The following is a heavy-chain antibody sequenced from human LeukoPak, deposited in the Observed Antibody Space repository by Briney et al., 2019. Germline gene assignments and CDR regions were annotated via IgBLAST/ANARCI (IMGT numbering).Heavy chain of an antibody. CDR3: ARSVPSDY. J-gene: IGHJ4*02. CDR1: GYTFTSFG. V-gene: IGHV1-18*01. Sequence: ASVKVSCKTSGYTFTSFGISWVRQAPGQGLEWMGWISVYNGDTNFAQKFQGRVTMTTDTSTSTVYMGLGNLRSDDTAVYYCARSVPSDYWGQGTLVTVSS. CDR2: ISVYNGDT.